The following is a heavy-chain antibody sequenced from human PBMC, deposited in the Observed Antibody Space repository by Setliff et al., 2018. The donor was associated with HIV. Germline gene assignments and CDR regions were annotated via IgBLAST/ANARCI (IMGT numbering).Heavy chain of an antibody. J-gene: IGHJ4*02. CDR1: GHSISSGYF. CDR2: IYQSGDA. CDR3: VTGYNSVWYSVF. D-gene: IGHD6-13*01. Sequence: SETLSLTCAVSGHSISSGYFCGWIRQTPGKGLEWIGNIYQSGDAYYNPSLKSRVTISVDTSRNRFSLKLSSVTAADTAVYYCVTGYNSVWYSVFWGQGILVTVSS. V-gene: IGHV4-38-2*01.